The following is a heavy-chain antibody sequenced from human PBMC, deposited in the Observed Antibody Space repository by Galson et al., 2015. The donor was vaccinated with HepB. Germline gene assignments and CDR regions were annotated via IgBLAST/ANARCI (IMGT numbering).Heavy chain of an antibody. V-gene: IGHV3-23*01. CDR2: ITSSGGNS. Sequence: SLRLSCAASGFSFTRYAMTWVRQAPGKGLEWVSSITSSGGNSYYTDSVKGRFTVSRDNSKNTLLLQLNSLRAEDTAMYFCAKDGIMVAHNPCHFHYWGQGTLVTVSS. CDR3: AKDGIMVAHNPCHFHY. D-gene: IGHD2-15*01. J-gene: IGHJ4*02. CDR1: GFSFTRYA.